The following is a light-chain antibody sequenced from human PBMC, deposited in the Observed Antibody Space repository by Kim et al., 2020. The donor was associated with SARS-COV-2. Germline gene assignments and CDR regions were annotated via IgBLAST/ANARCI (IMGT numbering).Light chain of an antibody. CDR3: QSYDSSLSGSV. CDR1: SSNIGASND. V-gene: IGLV1-40*01. CDR2: GNS. Sequence: QPVLTQPPSVSGAPGQRVTISCTGSSSNIGASNDVHWYQQLPGTAPKLLIYGNSNRPSGVPDRFSGSKSGTSSSLAITGLQAEDEADYYCQSYDSSLSGSVFGGGTQLTVL. J-gene: IGLJ2*01.